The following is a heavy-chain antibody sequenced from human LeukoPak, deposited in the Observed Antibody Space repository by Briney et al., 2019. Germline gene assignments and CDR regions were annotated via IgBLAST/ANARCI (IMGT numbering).Heavy chain of an antibody. D-gene: IGHD1-26*01. CDR3: ARAFSGSYFASDY. CDR1: GYTFTGYY. V-gene: IGHV1-2*02. Sequence: GASVKVSCKASGYTFTGYYMHWVRQAPGQGLEWMGWINPNSGGTNYAQNFQGRVTMTRDTSISTAYMDLSRLRSDDTAVYYCARAFSGSYFASDYWGQGTLVTVSS. CDR2: INPNSGGT. J-gene: IGHJ4*02.